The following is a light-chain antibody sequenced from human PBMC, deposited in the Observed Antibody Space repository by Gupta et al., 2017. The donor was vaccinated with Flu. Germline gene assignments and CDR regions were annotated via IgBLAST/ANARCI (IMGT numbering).Light chain of an antibody. Sequence: SYELTQPPPVSVSPGQTARITCSGDALPKQYAYWYQQKPGQAPVLVIYKDSERPSGIPERFSGSNSGTTVTLTISGVQAEDEADYYCQSADSSGSWVFGGGTKLTVL. J-gene: IGLJ3*02. CDR1: ALPKQY. CDR3: QSADSSGSWV. V-gene: IGLV3-25*02. CDR2: KDS.